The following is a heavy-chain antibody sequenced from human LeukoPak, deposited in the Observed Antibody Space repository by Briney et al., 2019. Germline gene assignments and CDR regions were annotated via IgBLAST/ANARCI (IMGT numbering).Heavy chain of an antibody. CDR2: INSDGSST. J-gene: IGHJ4*02. CDR3: ARDLPYYDYVWGSYRYTDYFDY. V-gene: IGHV3-74*01. CDR1: GFTFSSYW. Sequence: GGSLRLSCAASGFTFSSYWMHWVRQAPGKVLVWVSRINSDGSSTSYADSVKGRFTISRDNAKNTLYLQMNSLRAEDTAVYYCARDLPYYDYVWGSYRYTDYFDYWGQGTLVTVSS. D-gene: IGHD3-16*02.